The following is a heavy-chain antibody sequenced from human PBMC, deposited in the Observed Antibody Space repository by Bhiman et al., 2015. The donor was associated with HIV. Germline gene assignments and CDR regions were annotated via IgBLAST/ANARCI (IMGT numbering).Heavy chain of an antibody. D-gene: IGHD3-3*01. J-gene: IGHJ6*02. CDR3: AREGQYYNFWSGYRYYYGLDV. Sequence: EVQLVESGGGLVKPGGSLRLSCAASGFTFSNAWMSWVRQAPGKGLEWVANIKQDGSEKYYVGSVKGRFTISRDNTNNSLYLQMNSLRAEDTAVYYCAREGQYYNFWSGYRYYYGLDVWGQGTTVTVSS. CDR2: IKQDGSEK. V-gene: IGHV3-7*01. CDR1: GFTFSNAW.